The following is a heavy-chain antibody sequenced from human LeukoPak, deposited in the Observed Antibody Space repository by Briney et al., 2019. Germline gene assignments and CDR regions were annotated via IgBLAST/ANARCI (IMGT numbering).Heavy chain of an antibody. J-gene: IGHJ3*02. CDR3: ARVPPYHAFEI. D-gene: IGHD2-2*01. V-gene: IGHV4-39*07. CDR2: IYYTGNT. CDR1: GGSISSSSYY. Sequence: PSETLSLTCTVSGGSISSSSYYWGWIRQPPGKGLEWIGSIYYTGNTFYNPSLKSRATLSVDTSKNQFSLGLSSVTAADTAVYYCARVPPYHAFEIWGQGTMVSVS.